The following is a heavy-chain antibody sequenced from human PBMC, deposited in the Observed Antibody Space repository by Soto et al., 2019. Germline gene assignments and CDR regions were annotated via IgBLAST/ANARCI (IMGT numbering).Heavy chain of an antibody. CDR1: GGSFSGYY. D-gene: IGHD6-6*01. Sequence: QVQLQQWGAGLLKPSETLSLTCAVYGGSFSGYYWSWIRQPPGKGLEWIGEINHSGSTNYNPSLKSRVTISVDTSKHQFSLKLSSVTAADTAVYYCARYSSSSLFFDYWGQGTLVTVSS. V-gene: IGHV4-34*01. CDR3: ARYSSSSLFFDY. CDR2: INHSGST. J-gene: IGHJ4*02.